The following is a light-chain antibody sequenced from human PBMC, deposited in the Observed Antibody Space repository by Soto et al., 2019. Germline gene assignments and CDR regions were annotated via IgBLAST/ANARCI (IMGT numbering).Light chain of an antibody. CDR2: HTS. J-gene: IGKJ1*01. CDR3: HQRQSWPRT. V-gene: IGKV3-11*01. Sequence: EIVLRQSPATLSSSQGERATLSCRASQTVNSRLAWYQHKPGQAPRLLIYHTSNRATGIPARFSGSGSGTDFTLTISSLEPEDFAVYYCHQRQSWPRTFGQGTKVDIK. CDR1: QTVNSR.